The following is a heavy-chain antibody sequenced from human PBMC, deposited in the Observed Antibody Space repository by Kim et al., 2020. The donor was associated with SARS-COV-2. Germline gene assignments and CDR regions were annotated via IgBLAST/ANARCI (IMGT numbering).Heavy chain of an antibody. CDR2: IKQDGSEK. Sequence: GGSLRLSCAASGFTFSSYWMSWVRQAPGKGLEWVANIKQDGSEKYYVDSVKGRFTISRDNAKNSLYLQMNSLRAEDTAVYYCARDPGRPSSPSPHFYYYDSSGYYGGQVTLVTVSS. J-gene: IGHJ4*02. CDR3: ARDPGRPSSPSPHFYYYDSSGYY. D-gene: IGHD3-22*01. V-gene: IGHV3-7*03. CDR1: GFTFSSYW.